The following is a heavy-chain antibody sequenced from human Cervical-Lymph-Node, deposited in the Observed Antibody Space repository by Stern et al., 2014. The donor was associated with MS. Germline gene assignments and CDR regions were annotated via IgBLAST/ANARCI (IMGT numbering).Heavy chain of an antibody. CDR1: GGSISSGDYY. V-gene: IGHV4-30-4*01. CDR3: ASANCSSTSCPNWFDP. CDR2: IYYSGST. Sequence: VHLVESGPGLVKPSQTLSLTSTVSGGSISSGDYYWSWIRQPPGKGLEWIGYIYYSGSTYYNPSLKSRVTISVDTSKNQFSLKLSSVTAADTAVYYCASANCSSTSCPNWFDPWGQGTLVTVSS. D-gene: IGHD2-2*01. J-gene: IGHJ5*02.